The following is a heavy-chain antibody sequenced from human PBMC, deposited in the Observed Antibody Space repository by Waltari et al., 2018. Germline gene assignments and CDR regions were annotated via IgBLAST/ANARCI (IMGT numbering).Heavy chain of an antibody. Sequence: QVQLQESGPGLVKPSETLSLTCAVSGYSISSGYYWGWIRQPPGKGLEWIGSIYHSGSTYYNPSRKRRVTISVDTSKNQFSLKLSSVTAADTAVYYCARLKWLRFGYYYYGMDVWGQGTTVTVSS. V-gene: IGHV4-38-2*01. CDR1: GYSISSGYY. CDR2: IYHSGST. CDR3: ARLKWLRFGYYYYGMDV. J-gene: IGHJ6*02. D-gene: IGHD5-12*01.